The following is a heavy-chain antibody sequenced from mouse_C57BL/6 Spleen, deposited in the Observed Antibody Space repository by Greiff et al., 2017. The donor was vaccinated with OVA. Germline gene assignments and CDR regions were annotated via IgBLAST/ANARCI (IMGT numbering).Heavy chain of an antibody. CDR1: GYTFTSYW. Sequence: QVQLQQPGAELVMPGASVKLSCKASGYTFTSYWMHWVKQRPGQGLEWIGEIDPSDSYTNYNQKFKGKSTLTVDKSSSTAYMQLSSLTSGDSAVYYCARRVITTVVYWYFDVWGTGTTVTVSS. J-gene: IGHJ1*03. V-gene: IGHV1-69*01. CDR2: IDPSDSYT. D-gene: IGHD1-1*01. CDR3: ARRVITTVVYWYFDV.